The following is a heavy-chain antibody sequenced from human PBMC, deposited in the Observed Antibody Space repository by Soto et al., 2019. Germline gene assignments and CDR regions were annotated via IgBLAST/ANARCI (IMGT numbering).Heavy chain of an antibody. CDR1: GFNFDDYA. V-gene: IGHV3-9*01. D-gene: IGHD5-12*01. J-gene: IGHJ4*02. Sequence: PGGSLRLSCAASGFNFDDYAMHWVRQAPGKNMEWVSGISWEGGSVGYADSVKGRFTISRDNAKNSLYLEMNNLRSEDTALYYCAKDHDEDFGYDLDYMNYWGQGTLVTVS. CDR2: ISWEGGSV. CDR3: AKDHDEDFGYDLDYMNY.